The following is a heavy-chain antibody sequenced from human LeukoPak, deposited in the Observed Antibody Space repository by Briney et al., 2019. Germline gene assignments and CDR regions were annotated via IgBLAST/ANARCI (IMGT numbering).Heavy chain of an antibody. V-gene: IGHV3-21*04. J-gene: IGHJ4*02. Sequence: GGSLRLSCAASGFTFSSYSMNWVRQAPGKGLEWVSSISSSSSYIYYADSVKGRFTISRDNSKNTLYLQMNSLRAEDTAVYYCAKDRRHDSSGYYPYYFDYWGQGTLVTVFS. D-gene: IGHD3-22*01. CDR3: AKDRRHDSSGYYPYYFDY. CDR2: ISSSSSYI. CDR1: GFTFSSYS.